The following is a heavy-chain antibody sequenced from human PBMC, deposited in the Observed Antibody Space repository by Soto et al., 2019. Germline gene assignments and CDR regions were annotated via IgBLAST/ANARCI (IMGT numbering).Heavy chain of an antibody. J-gene: IGHJ6*02. D-gene: IGHD2-15*01. CDR2: IYYSGNT. V-gene: IGHV4-30-4*01. CDR1: GESISSGDHY. Sequence: SETLSLTCTVSGESISSGDHYWSWFRHSPGDGLEWIGFIYYSGNTYYNPSLKSRVSMSVDTSNNQFSLKLNSVTAADTAVYYCARDAGYCNSVSCYPYNMDVWGQVTTV. CDR3: ARDAGYCNSVSCYPYNMDV.